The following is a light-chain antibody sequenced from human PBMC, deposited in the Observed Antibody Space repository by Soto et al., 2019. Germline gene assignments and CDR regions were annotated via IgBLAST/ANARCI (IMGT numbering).Light chain of an antibody. CDR1: TGAVTSGYS. V-gene: IGLV7-43*01. CDR3: LVYYGGEYV. CDR2: STS. Sequence: QAVVTQEPSLTVSPGDTVTLTCASTTGAVTSGYSPNWFQQKPGQPPRALIYSTSKKHSWTPARFSGSLLGGKAALTLSGVLPEDEAEYYSLVYYGGEYVCGTGTKVTVL. J-gene: IGLJ1*01.